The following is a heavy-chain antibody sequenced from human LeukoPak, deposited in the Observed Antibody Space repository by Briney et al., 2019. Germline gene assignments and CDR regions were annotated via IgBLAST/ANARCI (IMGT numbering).Heavy chain of an antibody. V-gene: IGHV4-34*01. CDR1: GGSFSGYY. CDR3: ARVGQWLAPLDY. Sequence: SETLSLTCAVYGGSFSGYYWSWIRQPPGKGLEWIGEINHSGSTNYDPSLKSRDTISVDTSKNQFSLKLSSVTAADTAVYYCARVGQWLAPLDYWGQGTLVTVSS. J-gene: IGHJ4*02. CDR2: INHSGST. D-gene: IGHD6-19*01.